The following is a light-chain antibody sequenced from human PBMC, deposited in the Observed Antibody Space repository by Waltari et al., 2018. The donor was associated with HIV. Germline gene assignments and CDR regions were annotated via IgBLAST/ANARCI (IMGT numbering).Light chain of an antibody. CDR3: QQYNTYPYP. Sequence: DIQMTQSPPTLDASVGDRVPITCRASQSISSWLVWDQQKPGKAPKHLIYKAYKLEGGVPSRVRGSGPGTQFTLTISRLQHYELSTYYCQQYNTYPYPFGQGS. CDR2: KAY. J-gene: IGKJ2*01. CDR1: QSISSW. V-gene: IGKV1-5*03.